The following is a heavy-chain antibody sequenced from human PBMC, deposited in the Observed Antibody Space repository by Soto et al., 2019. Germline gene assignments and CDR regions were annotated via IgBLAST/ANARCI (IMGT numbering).Heavy chain of an antibody. CDR1: GFTFSSYA. Sequence: GGSLRLSCAASGFTFSSYAMTWVRQAPGRGLEWVSALSGRGGSTYYADSVKGRFTISRDNSKNTLYLQMNSLRAEDTAVYYCAKDQGDYYDTGGYPYWGQGTQVTVSS. D-gene: IGHD3-22*01. J-gene: IGHJ4*02. V-gene: IGHV3-23*01. CDR3: AKDQGDYYDTGGYPY. CDR2: LSGRGGST.